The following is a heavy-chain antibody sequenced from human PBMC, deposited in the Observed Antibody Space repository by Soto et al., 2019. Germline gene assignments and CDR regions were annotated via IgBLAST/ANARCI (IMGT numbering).Heavy chain of an antibody. J-gene: IGHJ4*02. CDR2: IYLDGITT. Sequence: EVQLVESGGGVVQPGGSLRLPGTASGFTFNTHWRHWVRPAPGKGLVWVSRIYLDGITTNYADSVKGRLTVSRDNAKNTVYLHVNTLRDEDTAVYYCARGGAMGVDYWGQGTLVTVSS. CDR3: ARGGAMGVDY. V-gene: IGHV3-74*01. CDR1: GFTFNTHW. D-gene: IGHD1-26*01.